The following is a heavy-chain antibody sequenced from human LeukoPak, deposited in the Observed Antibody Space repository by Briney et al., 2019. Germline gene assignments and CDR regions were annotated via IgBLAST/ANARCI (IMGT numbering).Heavy chain of an antibody. J-gene: IGHJ6*02. CDR2: MNPNSGNT. Sequence: EASVKVSCKASGYSFISYDINWVRQATGQGLEWMGWMNPNSGNTGYAQKFQGRVTMTRNNSISTAYMELSSLQSDDTAVYYCARLTRYYYGMDVWGQGTTVTVSS. V-gene: IGHV1-8*01. CDR1: GYSFISYD. CDR3: ARLTRYYYGMDV. D-gene: IGHD1-14*01.